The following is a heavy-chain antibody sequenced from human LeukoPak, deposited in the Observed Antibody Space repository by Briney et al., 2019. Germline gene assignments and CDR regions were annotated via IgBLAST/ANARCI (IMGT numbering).Heavy chain of an antibody. D-gene: IGHD5-18*01. CDR1: GFTFDHYA. CDR3: ARTPGYSYGTSYGYYVDY. J-gene: IGHJ4*02. Sequence: GWSLTLSCAASGFTFDHYAMHWVRHPPGKGLEWVSRISWNSGSIDYADSVKGRFTISRDNAKNSLYLQMHSLRAEDTALYYCARTPGYSYGTSYGYYVDYWGQGTLVTVSS. V-gene: IGHV3-9*01. CDR2: ISWNSGSI.